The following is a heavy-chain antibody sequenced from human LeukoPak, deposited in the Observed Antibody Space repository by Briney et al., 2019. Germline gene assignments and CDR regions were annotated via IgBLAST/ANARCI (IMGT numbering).Heavy chain of an antibody. CDR1: GGTFSSYA. CDR2: IIPIFGTA. D-gene: IGHD2-15*01. CDR3: ARGLGYCSGGSCYGGWFDP. Sequence: RASVKVSCKASGGTFSSYAISWVRQAPGQGLEWMGGIIPIFGTANYAQKFQGRVTITADKSTSTAYMELSSLRSEDTAVYYCARGLGYCSGGSCYGGWFDPWGQGTLVTVSS. V-gene: IGHV1-69*06. J-gene: IGHJ5*02.